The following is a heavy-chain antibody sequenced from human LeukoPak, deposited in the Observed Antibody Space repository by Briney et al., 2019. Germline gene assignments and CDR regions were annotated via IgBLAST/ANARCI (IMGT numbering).Heavy chain of an antibody. J-gene: IGHJ4*02. D-gene: IGHD6-13*01. CDR2: INPNSGGT. CDR3: ARDSSWYPANYFDY. V-gene: IGHV1-2*02. CDR1: GYTFTGYY. Sequence: ASVKVSCKASGYTFTGYYMHWVRQAPGQGLEWMGWINPNSGGTNYAQKFQGRVTMTRDTSISTAYMELSRLRSDDTAVYYCARDSSWYPANYFDYWGQGTLVTVSS.